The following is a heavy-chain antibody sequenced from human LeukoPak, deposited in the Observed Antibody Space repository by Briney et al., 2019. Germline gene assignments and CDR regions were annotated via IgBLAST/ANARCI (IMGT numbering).Heavy chain of an antibody. CDR2: GDYSGGT. CDR1: GDSFSSVTDY. Sequence: SETLSLTCTVSGDSFSSVTDYWAWIRQPPGKGLEWIACGDYSGGTYYNPSLESRVAISADMSKNQFSLKLTSVTGADTAVYYCAGERGEEYSSGWYKGNYFDNWGQGIRVTVSS. D-gene: IGHD6-19*01. V-gene: IGHV4-39*07. CDR3: AGERGEEYSSGWYKGNYFDN. J-gene: IGHJ4*02.